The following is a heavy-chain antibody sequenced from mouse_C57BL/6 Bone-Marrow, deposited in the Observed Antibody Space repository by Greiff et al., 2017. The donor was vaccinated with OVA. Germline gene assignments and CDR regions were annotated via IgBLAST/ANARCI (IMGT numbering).Heavy chain of an antibody. CDR1: GYTFTSYT. CDR3: ARFIYYYGSSPAWFAY. CDR2: INPSSGYT. J-gene: IGHJ3*01. V-gene: IGHV1-4*01. Sequence: VQLQQSGAELARPGASVKMSCKASGYTFTSYTMHWVKQRPGQGLEWIGYINPSSGYTKYNQKFKDKATLTADKSSRTAYMQLSSLTSEDSAVYYCARFIYYYGSSPAWFAYWGQGTLVTVSA. D-gene: IGHD1-1*01.